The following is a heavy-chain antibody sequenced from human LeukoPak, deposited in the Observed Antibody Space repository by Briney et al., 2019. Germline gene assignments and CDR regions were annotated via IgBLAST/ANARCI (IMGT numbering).Heavy chain of an antibody. CDR2: IYYSGST. J-gene: IGHJ3*02. Sequence: SETLSLTCTVSGGSMSRYYLSWIRQPPGKGLEWIGYIYYSGSTNYNPSLKSRVTISVDTSKNQFSLKLSSVTAADTAVYYCARGMYYYDSSGDYGILEVNAFDIWGQGTMVTVSS. CDR3: ARGMYYYDSSGDYGILEVNAFDI. CDR1: GGSMSRYY. V-gene: IGHV4-59*08. D-gene: IGHD3-22*01.